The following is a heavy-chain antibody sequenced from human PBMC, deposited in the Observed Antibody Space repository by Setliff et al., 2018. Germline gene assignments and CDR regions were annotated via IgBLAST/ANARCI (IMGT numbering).Heavy chain of an antibody. CDR3: ARQRRLFGPQPIDY. V-gene: IGHV4-39*01. CDR1: GGSISSSSYY. CDR2: IYYSGST. Sequence: SETLSLTCTVSGGSISSSSYYWGWIRQPPGKGLELIGTIYYSGSTYYNPSLKSRVNISVDTSNKQFSLNLSSLTAADTAVYYCARQRRLFGPQPIDYWGQGTLVTVSS. D-gene: IGHD3-10*02. J-gene: IGHJ4*02.